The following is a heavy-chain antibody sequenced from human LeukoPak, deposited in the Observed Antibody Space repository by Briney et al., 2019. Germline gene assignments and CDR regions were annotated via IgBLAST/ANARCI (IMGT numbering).Heavy chain of an antibody. Sequence: PSETLSLTCTVSGGSVSSYYWSWIRQPPGKGLEWIGYIYYSGSTNYNPSLKSRVTISVDTFKNQFSLKLSSVTAADTAVYYCARGRYDFWTDPGAFDIWGQGTMVTVSS. V-gene: IGHV4-59*02. CDR1: GGSVSSYY. CDR2: IYYSGST. CDR3: ARGRYDFWTDPGAFDI. J-gene: IGHJ3*02. D-gene: IGHD3-3*01.